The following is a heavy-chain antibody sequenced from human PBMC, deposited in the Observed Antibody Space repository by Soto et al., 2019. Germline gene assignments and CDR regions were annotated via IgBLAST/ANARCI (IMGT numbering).Heavy chain of an antibody. V-gene: IGHV1-69*06. J-gene: IGHJ4*02. Sequence: QVVLLQSGAEVKAPGSSVRVSCQVSGSTFNNFAFSWVRQAPGNGPEWMGGIVVDSNTAEYSQRFQDRVTITADTSSKTLYMELGNLTFEDTAVYYCARAIKRWEVNYYFDFWGQGTLVTVSS. CDR1: GSTFNNFA. D-gene: IGHD1-26*01. CDR2: IVVDSNTA. CDR3: ARAIKRWEVNYYFDF.